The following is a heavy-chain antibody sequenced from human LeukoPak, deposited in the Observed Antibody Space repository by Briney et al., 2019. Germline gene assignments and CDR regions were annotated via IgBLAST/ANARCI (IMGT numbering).Heavy chain of an antibody. D-gene: IGHD2-15*01. CDR1: GFTFSSYA. V-gene: IGHV3-23*01. Sequence: GGSLRLSCAASGFTFSSYAMSWVRQAPGKGLEGVSAISGSGGSTYYADSVKGRFTISRDNSKNTLYLQMNSLRAEDTAVYYCAKSCSGGSCYSHLNSNDYWGQGTLVTVSS. CDR3: AKSCSGGSCYSHLNSNDY. J-gene: IGHJ4*02. CDR2: ISGSGGST.